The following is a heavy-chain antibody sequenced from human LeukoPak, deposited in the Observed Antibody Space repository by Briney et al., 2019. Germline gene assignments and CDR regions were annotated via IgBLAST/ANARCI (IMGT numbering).Heavy chain of an antibody. CDR1: GGSVSGYY. J-gene: IGHJ5*02. V-gene: IGHV4-59*08. D-gene: IGHD6-13*01. Sequence: SEALSLTCTVSGGSVSGYYWSWIRQPPGKRLEWIGYIYDTGATNYNPSLKSRFTISIDTSKNQFSLNLSSVTAADTAVYYCARLPLIATTRGGFDPWGQGTLVTVSS. CDR3: ARLPLIATTRGGFDP. CDR2: IYDTGAT.